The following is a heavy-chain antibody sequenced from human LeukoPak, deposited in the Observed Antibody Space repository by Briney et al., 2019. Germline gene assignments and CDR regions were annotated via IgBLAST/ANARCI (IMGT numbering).Heavy chain of an antibody. CDR2: INHSGST. J-gene: IGHJ4*02. CDR3: ASFIAATGGDY. D-gene: IGHD6-13*01. Sequence: SETLSLTCAVYGGSFSGYYWSWIRQPPGKGLEWIGEINHSGSTNYNPSLKSRVTISVDTSKNQFSLKLSSVTAADTAVYYCASFIAATGGDYWGQGTLVTVSS. CDR1: GGSFSGYY. V-gene: IGHV4-34*01.